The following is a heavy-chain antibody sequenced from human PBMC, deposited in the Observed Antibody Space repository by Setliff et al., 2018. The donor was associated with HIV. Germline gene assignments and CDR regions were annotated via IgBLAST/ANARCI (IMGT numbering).Heavy chain of an antibody. V-gene: IGHV3-30*04. J-gene: IGHJ3*02. D-gene: IGHD3-22*01. Sequence: PGGSLRLSCAVSGFTFSSYGMHWVRQAPGKGLEWVAFISYDGNKKYDADFVKGRFTISRDNSKNTLYLQMNSLITDDSAVYFCASEGYYYDSSGYPLAAFDIWGQGTMVTVSS. CDR1: GFTFSSYG. CDR3: ASEGYYYDSSGYPLAAFDI. CDR2: ISYDGNKK.